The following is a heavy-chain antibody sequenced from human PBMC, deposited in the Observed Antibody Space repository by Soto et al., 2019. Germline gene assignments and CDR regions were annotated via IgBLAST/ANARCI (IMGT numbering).Heavy chain of an antibody. CDR2: IYYSGST. J-gene: IGHJ6*02. CDR3: GRGRGYSSSWYYYYGMDV. Sequence: PSATLSLTCTVSGGSISSYYWTWIRQPPGKGLEWIGYIYYSGSTNYNPSLKSRVTISVATSKTQFSLKLSSVTAADTAVYYCGRGRGYSSSWYYYYGMDVWGQGTTVTVSS. D-gene: IGHD6-13*01. V-gene: IGHV4-59*12. CDR1: GGSISSYY.